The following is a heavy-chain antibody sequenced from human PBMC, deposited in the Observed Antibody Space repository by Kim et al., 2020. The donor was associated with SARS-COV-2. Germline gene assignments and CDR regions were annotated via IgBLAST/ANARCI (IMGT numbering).Heavy chain of an antibody. CDR1: GGSISSSSYY. CDR2: IYYSGRT. D-gene: IGHD6-19*01. V-gene: IGHV4-39*01. CDR3: ARQAGIAVAGTFVRGGFDP. Sequence: SETLSLTCTVSGGSISSSSYYWGWIRQPPGKGLEWIGSIYYSGRTYYNPSLKSRVTISVDTSKNQFSLKLSPVTAADTAVYYCARQAGIAVAGTFVRGGFDPWGQGTLVTVSS. J-gene: IGHJ5*02.